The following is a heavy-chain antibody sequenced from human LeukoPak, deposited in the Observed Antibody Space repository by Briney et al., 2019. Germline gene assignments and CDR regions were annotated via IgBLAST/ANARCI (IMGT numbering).Heavy chain of an antibody. CDR1: GGSIRNYY. CDR2: IYSSGTA. Sequence: SETLSLTCTVSGGSIRNYYWSWVRQPPGKGLEWIAYIYSSGTARYNPSLMSRVTISVDTSKNHFSLKLTSVTAADTAVYYCASSSSPLGPLNWFDPWGQGTLVTVSS. D-gene: IGHD6-13*01. V-gene: IGHV4-59*08. J-gene: IGHJ5*02. CDR3: ASSSSPLGPLNWFDP.